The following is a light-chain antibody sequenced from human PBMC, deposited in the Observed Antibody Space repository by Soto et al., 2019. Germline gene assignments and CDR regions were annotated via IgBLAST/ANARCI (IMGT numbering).Light chain of an antibody. CDR3: SSYAASNNFYFV. V-gene: IGLV2-8*01. CDR1: SIAFGGYNY. J-gene: IGLJ3*02. CDR2: EVT. Sequence: QSVLTQPPSASGSPGQSVTFSCPGTSIAFGGYNYVSWYQQYPGRAPKLMIYEVTKRPSGVPDRFSGSKSGNTASLTVSGLQAEDEADYYCSSYAASNNFYFVFGGGTKVTV.